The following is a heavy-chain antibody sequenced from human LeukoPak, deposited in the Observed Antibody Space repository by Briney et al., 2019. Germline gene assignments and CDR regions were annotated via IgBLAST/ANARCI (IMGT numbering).Heavy chain of an antibody. J-gene: IGHJ6*02. D-gene: IGHD2-15*01. Sequence: SETLPLTCTVSGGSISSYYWSWIRQPPGKGLEWIGYTYYSGGTNYNPSLKSRVTISVDTSKNQFSLKLSSVTAADTAVYYCARLRIDGLDCSGGSCYPYYYYGMDVWGQGTTVTVSS. V-gene: IGHV4-59*01. CDR1: GGSISSYY. CDR2: TYYSGGT. CDR3: ARLRIDGLDCSGGSCYPYYYYGMDV.